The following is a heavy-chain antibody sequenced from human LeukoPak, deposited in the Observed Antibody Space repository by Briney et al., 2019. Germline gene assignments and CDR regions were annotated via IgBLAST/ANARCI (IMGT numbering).Heavy chain of an antibody. CDR3: ANHLACGSTSCPSFDY. D-gene: IGHD2-2*01. CDR2: ISDDSNYI. CDR1: GFTFSDYS. V-gene: IGHV3-21*01. Sequence: GSLRLSCAASGFTFSDYSMNWVRQAPGKGLEWVSSISDDSNYIYYADSVKGRFTISRDNAKNSLYLQMNSLRAEDTAVYYCANHLACGSTSCPSFDYWGQGTLVTVSS. J-gene: IGHJ4*02.